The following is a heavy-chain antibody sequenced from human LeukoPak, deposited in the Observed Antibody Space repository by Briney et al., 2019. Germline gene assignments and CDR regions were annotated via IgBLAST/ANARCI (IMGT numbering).Heavy chain of an antibody. CDR2: ISPNSGGT. CDR3: ARDRAGYCSSTSCYTMDY. CDR1: GYTFTGYY. Sequence: ASVKVSCKASGYTFTGYYMHWVRQAPGQGLEWMGWISPNSGGTNYAQKFQGRVTMTRDTSISTAYMELSRQRSDDTAVYYCARDRAGYCSSTSCYTMDYWGQGTLVTVSS. J-gene: IGHJ4*02. D-gene: IGHD2-2*02. V-gene: IGHV1-2*02.